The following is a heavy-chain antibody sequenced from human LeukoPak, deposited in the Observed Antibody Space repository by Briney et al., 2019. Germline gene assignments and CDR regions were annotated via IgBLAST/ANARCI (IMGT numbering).Heavy chain of an antibody. CDR1: GFTFDDYA. V-gene: IGHV3-9*01. CDR3: AARRVGRYYFDY. Sequence: PGRSLRLSCAASGFTFDDYAVHWVRQAPGKGLEWVSGISWNSGSIGYADSVKGRFTISRDNAKNSLYLQMNSLRAEDTALYYCAARRVGRYYFDYWGQGTLVTVSS. CDR2: ISWNSGSI. J-gene: IGHJ4*02. D-gene: IGHD2-15*01.